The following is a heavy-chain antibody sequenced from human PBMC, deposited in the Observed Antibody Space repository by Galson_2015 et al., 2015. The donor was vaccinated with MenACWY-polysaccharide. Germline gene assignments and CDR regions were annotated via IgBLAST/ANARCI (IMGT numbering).Heavy chain of an antibody. CDR2: IYPGDSDT. V-gene: IGHV5-51*01. CDR3: ATRLAYYGDSLTPFWGAFDI. D-gene: IGHD4-17*01. Sequence: QSGAEVKKPGESLKISCTGSGYSFTSYWIGWVRQMPGKGLEWMGIIYPGDSDTRYSPSFQGQVTISADKSISTAYLQWSSLKASDTAMYYCATRLAYYGDSLTPFWGAFDIWGQGTMVTVSS. J-gene: IGHJ3*02. CDR1: GYSFTSYW.